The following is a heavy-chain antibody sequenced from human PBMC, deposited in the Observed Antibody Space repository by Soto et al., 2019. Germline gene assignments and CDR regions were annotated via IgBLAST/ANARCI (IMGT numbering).Heavy chain of an antibody. CDR1: GFTFSSYA. Sequence: QVQLVESGGGVVQPGRSLRLSCAASGFTFSSYAMHWVRQAPGMGLEWVAVISYDGSNKYYADSVKGRFTISRDNSKNTLYLQMNSLRAEDMAVYYCARDYYRFNSGYGFSMDVWGQGTTVTVSS. V-gene: IGHV3-30-3*01. CDR3: ARDYYRFNSGYGFSMDV. J-gene: IGHJ6*02. D-gene: IGHD5-12*01. CDR2: ISYDGSNK.